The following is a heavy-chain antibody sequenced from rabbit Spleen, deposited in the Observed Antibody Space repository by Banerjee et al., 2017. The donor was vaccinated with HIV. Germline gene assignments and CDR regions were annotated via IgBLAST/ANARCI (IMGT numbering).Heavy chain of an antibody. V-gene: IGHV1S40*01. J-gene: IGHJ6*01. D-gene: IGHD1-1*01. CDR1: GVSFSGDSY. Sequence: QSLEESGGDLVKPGASLTLTCIASGVSFSGDSYMCWVRQAPGKGLEWIACIDSGSSYFTYFASWAKGRFTISKTSSTTVTLQMTSLTAADTATYFCARDTSSSFSSYGMDLWGQGTLVTVS. CDR3: ARDTSSSFSSYGMDL. CDR2: IDSGSSYFT.